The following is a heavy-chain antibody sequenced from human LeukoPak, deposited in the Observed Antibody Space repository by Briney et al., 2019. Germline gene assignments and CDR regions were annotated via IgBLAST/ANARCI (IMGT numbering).Heavy chain of an antibody. CDR2: INHSGST. Sequence: SETLSLTCVVYGVSFSNYYWNWIRQTPGKGLEWIGEINHSGSTNYNPSLKSRVTMSVDMSKNQFSLTLNSLTAADTAVYFCSRGGIDLATPFGDYWGQGTLVTVSS. V-gene: IGHV4-34*01. CDR3: SRGGIDLATPFGDY. CDR1: GVSFSNYY. J-gene: IGHJ4*02. D-gene: IGHD2-15*01.